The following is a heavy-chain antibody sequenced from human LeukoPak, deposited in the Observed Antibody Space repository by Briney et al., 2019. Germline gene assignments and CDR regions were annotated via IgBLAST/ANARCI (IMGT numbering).Heavy chain of an antibody. CDR1: GFTFSTSA. CDR3: ARDVNYYYYMDV. Sequence: PGGSLRLSCAASGFTFSTSAMNWVRQAPGKGLEWVSSIDNSSTYIYYADSVKGRFTIFRDNAKNSLYLQMNSLRAEDTAVYYCARDVNYYYYMDVWGKGTTVTVSS. V-gene: IGHV3-21*01. CDR2: IDNSSTYI. J-gene: IGHJ6*03.